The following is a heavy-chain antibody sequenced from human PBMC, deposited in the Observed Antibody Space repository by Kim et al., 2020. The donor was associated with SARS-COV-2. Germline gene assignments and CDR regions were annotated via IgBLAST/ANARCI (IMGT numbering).Heavy chain of an antibody. CDR2: INHSGST. CDR1: GGSFSGYY. J-gene: IGHJ5*02. CDR3: ARAAAVAGQRWFDP. Sequence: SETLSLTCAVYGGSFSGYYWSWIRQPPGKGLEWIGEINHSGSTNYNPSLKSRVTISVDTSKNQFSLKLSSVTAADTAVYYCARAAAVAGQRWFDPWGQGT. D-gene: IGHD6-19*01. V-gene: IGHV4-34*01.